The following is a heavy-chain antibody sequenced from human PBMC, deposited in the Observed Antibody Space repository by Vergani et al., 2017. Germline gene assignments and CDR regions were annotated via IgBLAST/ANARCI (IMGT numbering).Heavy chain of an antibody. CDR2: ISGSGGST. D-gene: IGHD1-1*01. CDR3: AKVGQRERYYRDV. J-gene: IGHJ6*03. Sequence: EVQLLESGGGLVQPGGSLRLSCAASGFTFSSEAMSWVRQAPGKGLEWVSAISGSGGSTYYADPVKGRFTISSANPNNTLDLQMNSLRAEDTAVYYCAKVGQRERYYRDVWGKGP. V-gene: IGHV3-23*01. CDR1: GFTFSSEA.